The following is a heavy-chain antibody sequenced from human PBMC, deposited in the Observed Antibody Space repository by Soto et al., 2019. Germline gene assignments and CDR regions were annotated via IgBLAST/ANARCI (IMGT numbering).Heavy chain of an antibody. Sequence: SETLSLTCNVSGGSIRSYYWNWIRQPPGKTLEWIGDVYYSGSANYYPSLKRRVTIPVDMSRNQFSLKMDSVTAAETAVYYRARGSMVRGQSPFDYWGQGTLVTVSS. J-gene: IGHJ4*02. V-gene: IGHV4-59*01. CDR2: VYYSGSA. CDR3: ARGSMVRGQSPFDY. D-gene: IGHD3-10*01. CDR1: GGSIRSYY.